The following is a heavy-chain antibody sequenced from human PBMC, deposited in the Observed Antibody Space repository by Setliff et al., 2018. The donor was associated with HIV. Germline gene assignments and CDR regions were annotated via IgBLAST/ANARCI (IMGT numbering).Heavy chain of an antibody. CDR1: EFTFGDYA. CDR3: TRVPINSYYYMDV. V-gene: IGHV3-49*04. CDR2: IRSKTYGGTI. D-gene: IGHD2-21*01. Sequence: GGSLRLSCTASEFTFGDYAMSWVRQPPGKGLAWVGFIRSKTYGGTIKYAASVKGRFTISRDDSKNIAYLQMNSLKAEDTAVYYCTRVPINSYYYMDVWGKGTTVTVSS. J-gene: IGHJ6*03.